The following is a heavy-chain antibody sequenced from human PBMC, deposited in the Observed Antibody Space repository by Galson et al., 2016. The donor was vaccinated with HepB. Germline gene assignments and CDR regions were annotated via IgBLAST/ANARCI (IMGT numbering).Heavy chain of an antibody. CDR3: AKEGGSYFGVDYFDY. Sequence: SLRLSCAASGFTFSSYGIHWVRQAPGKGLEWVAVIWSDGNNKQYADSVKGRFTISRDNAKNTLYLQMNSLRAEDTAVYYCAKEGGSYFGVDYFDYWGQGTLVTVSS. CDR1: GFTFSSYG. CDR2: IWSDGNNK. V-gene: IGHV3-33*06. J-gene: IGHJ4*02. D-gene: IGHD1-26*01.